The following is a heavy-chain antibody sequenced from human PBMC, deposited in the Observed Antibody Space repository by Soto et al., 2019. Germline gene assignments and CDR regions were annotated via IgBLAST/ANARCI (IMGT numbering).Heavy chain of an antibody. CDR2: VYNSGST. CDR3: ARYRREAVAGYTLDN. D-gene: IGHD6-13*01. V-gene: IGHV4-59*01. Sequence: SETLSLTCTVSGGSISSNYWTWIRQPPGKGLEWIGYVYNSGSTNYNPSLKGRVTISEDTSKSQFSLKVNSMTAADTAVYYCARYRREAVAGYTLDNWGQGILVTVSS. CDR1: GGSISSNY. J-gene: IGHJ1*01.